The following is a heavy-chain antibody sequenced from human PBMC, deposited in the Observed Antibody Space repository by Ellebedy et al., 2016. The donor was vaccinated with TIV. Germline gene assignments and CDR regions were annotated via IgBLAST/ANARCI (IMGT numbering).Heavy chain of an antibody. CDR2: IYYSGST. CDR1: GGSISSRGYY. V-gene: IGHV4-39*02. Sequence: GSLRLXXTVSGGSISSRGYYWGWIRQPPGTGLEWIASIYYSGSTYYNPSLKSRVAISVDTSKNQFSLKLSSVTAADTAVYYCARDPVWGSYRPFDYWGQGTLVTVSS. CDR3: ARDPVWGSYRPFDY. D-gene: IGHD3-16*02. J-gene: IGHJ4*02.